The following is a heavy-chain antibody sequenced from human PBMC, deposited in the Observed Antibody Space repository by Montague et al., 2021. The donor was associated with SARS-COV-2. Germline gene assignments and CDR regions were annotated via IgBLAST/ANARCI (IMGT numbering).Heavy chain of an antibody. CDR2: IYYSGST. CDR3: AGLQGDGSLYGMDV. D-gene: IGHD5-24*01. J-gene: IGHJ6*02. Sequence: SETLSLTCTVSGGSISTYYWSWIRQPPGKGLEWIGYIYYSGSTNYNPSLKSRVTISVDTSKNQFSLKLSSVTVADTAVYYCAGLQGDGSLYGMDVWGQGTTVTVSS. CDR1: GGSISTYY. V-gene: IGHV4-59*01.